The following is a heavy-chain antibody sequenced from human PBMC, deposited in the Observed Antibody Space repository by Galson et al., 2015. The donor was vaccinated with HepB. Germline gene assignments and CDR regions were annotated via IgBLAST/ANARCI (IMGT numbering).Heavy chain of an antibody. V-gene: IGHV1-18*01. CDR1: GYTFTSYG. CDR2: ISTYNGNT. D-gene: IGHD6-13*01. Sequence: SVKVSCKASGYTFTSYGISWVRQAPGQGLEWMGWISTYNGNTNYAQKLQDRVTMTTDTSTSTAYMELRSLRSDDTAVYYCARRAAAGHYVDYWGQGTLVTVSS. CDR3: ARRAAAGHYVDY. J-gene: IGHJ4*02.